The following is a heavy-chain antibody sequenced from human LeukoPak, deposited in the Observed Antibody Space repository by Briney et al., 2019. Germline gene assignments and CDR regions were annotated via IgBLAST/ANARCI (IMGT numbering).Heavy chain of an antibody. CDR1: GGSISSYY. CDR2: IYYSGST. D-gene: IGHD6-13*01. V-gene: IGHV4-59*01. Sequence: PSETLSLTCTVSGGSISSYYWSWIRQPPGKGLEWIGYIYYSGSTNYNPSLKSRVTISVDTSKNQFSLKLSSVTAADTAVYYCARGKYSSSWYSSSNDAFDIWGQGTMVTVSS. CDR3: ARGKYSSSWYSSSNDAFDI. J-gene: IGHJ3*02.